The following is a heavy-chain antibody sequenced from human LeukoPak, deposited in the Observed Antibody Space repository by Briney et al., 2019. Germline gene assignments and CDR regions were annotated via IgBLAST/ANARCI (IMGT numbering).Heavy chain of an antibody. CDR1: VGTFSSYA. D-gene: IGHD6-19*01. CDR2: IIPILGIA. CDR3: ARDIAVAGNFGFDY. V-gene: IGHV1-69*04. Sequence: ASVKVSSKPSVGTFSSYAISSVRQAPGQRLEWMGRIIPILGIANYAQKFQGRVTISADKSTSTAYMELSSLRSEDTAVYYCARDIAVAGNFGFDYWGQGTLVTVSS. J-gene: IGHJ4*02.